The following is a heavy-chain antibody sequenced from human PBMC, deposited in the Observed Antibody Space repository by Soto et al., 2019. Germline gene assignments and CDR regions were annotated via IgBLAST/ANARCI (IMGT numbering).Heavy chain of an antibody. Sequence: SETLSLTCAFYGGSFGGYYWSWIRQPPGKGLEWIGEINHSGSTNYNPSLKSRVTISVDTSKNQFSLKLSSVTAADTAVYYCARGRITMVRGVTYGEWGQGNLVTFSS. CDR3: ARGRITMVRGVTYGE. CDR1: GGSFGGYY. D-gene: IGHD3-10*01. V-gene: IGHV4-34*01. CDR2: INHSGST. J-gene: IGHJ4*02.